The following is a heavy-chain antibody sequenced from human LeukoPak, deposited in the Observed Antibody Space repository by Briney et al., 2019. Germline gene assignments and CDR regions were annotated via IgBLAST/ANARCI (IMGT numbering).Heavy chain of an antibody. V-gene: IGHV1-2*02. Sequence: ASVKVSCKASGYTFTGYYMHWVRQAPGQGLEWMGWINPNSGGTNYAQKFQGRVTMTRDTSISTVYMELSRLRSDDTAVYYCAREAIVGATPPDYWGQGTLVTVSS. CDR3: AREAIVGATPPDY. CDR2: INPNSGGT. CDR1: GYTFTGYY. D-gene: IGHD1-26*01. J-gene: IGHJ4*02.